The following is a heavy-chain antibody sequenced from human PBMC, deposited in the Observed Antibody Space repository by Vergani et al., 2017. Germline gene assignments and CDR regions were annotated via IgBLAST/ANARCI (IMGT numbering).Heavy chain of an antibody. Sequence: QVQLVESGGGVVQPGGSLRLSCAASGFSFGSYGMHWVRVRQAPGKGLEWLAYLRYDGTTKQYADSVKGRFTISRDNSKNMLYLQMDSLRPEDTALYYCAVQPYSSSSSGLDYWGQGTLVTVSS. D-gene: IGHD6-6*01. CDR3: AVQPYSSSSSGLDY. CDR1: GFSFGSYG. J-gene: IGHJ4*02. V-gene: IGHV3-30*02. CDR2: LRYDGTTK.